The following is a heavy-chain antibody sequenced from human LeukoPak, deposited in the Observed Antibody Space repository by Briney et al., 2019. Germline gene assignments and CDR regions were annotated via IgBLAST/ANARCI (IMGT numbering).Heavy chain of an antibody. CDR3: ANGLTGYYTADAFDI. V-gene: IGHV3-9*03. Sequence: GGSLRLSCAASGFTFSSYSMNWVRQAPGKGLEWVSGISCNSGSIVYADSVRGRFTISRDNAKTSLYLQMNSLSAVAMALYYCANGLTGYYTADAFDIWGQGTMVPVSS. CDR1: GFTFSSYS. D-gene: IGHD3-9*01. CDR2: ISCNSGSI. J-gene: IGHJ3*02.